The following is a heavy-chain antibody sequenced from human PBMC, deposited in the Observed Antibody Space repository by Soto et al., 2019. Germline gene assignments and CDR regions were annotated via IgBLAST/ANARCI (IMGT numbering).Heavy chain of an antibody. Sequence: QVQLQQSGPGLVKPSQTLSLTCAISGDSVSSNSAAWNWIRQSPSRGLEWLGRTYYRSKWYNDYAVSVKSRITINPDTSKNQFSLQMNSVTPEDTAVYYCARGRYDILTGYYKSGDNWFDPWGQGTLVTVSS. CDR3: ARGRYDILTGYYKSGDNWFDP. J-gene: IGHJ5*02. CDR1: GDSVSSNSAA. CDR2: TYYRSKWYN. D-gene: IGHD3-9*01. V-gene: IGHV6-1*01.